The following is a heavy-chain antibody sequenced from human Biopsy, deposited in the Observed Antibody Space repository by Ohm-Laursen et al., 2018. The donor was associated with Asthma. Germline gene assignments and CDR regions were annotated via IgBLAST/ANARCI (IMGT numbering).Heavy chain of an antibody. V-gene: IGHV3-30*18. CDR2: ISFDGTNR. Sequence: SLRLSCAASGFSFSNYGMHWVRQAPGKGLDWVAVISFDGTNRNYTDSMKGRFTISRDNSRNTLHLEMNSLRAEDTAVYFCAEEVFPGWELRRGPDSWGQGTLVTVSS. J-gene: IGHJ4*02. CDR3: AEEVFPGWELRRGPDS. CDR1: GFSFSNYG. D-gene: IGHD1-26*01.